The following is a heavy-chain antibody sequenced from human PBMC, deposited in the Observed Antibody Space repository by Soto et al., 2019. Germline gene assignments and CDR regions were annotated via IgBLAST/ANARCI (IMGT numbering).Heavy chain of an antibody. V-gene: IGHV4-31*03. Sequence: SGTLSLTCTVSGGSISSGGYYWRSIRQHPGKSLEWIGYIYYSGSTYYNPSLKSRVTISVDTSKNQFSLKLSSVTAADTAVYYCARSDVLLWFGEYYYYYGMDVWGQGTTVT. CDR2: IYYSGST. CDR1: GGSISSGGYY. D-gene: IGHD3-10*01. J-gene: IGHJ6*02. CDR3: ARSDVLLWFGEYYYYYGMDV.